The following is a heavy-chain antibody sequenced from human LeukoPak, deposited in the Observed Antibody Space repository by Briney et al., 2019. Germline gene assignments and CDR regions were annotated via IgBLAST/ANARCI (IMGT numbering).Heavy chain of an antibody. CDR3: VRSAFLTTEFYFDY. Sequence: GGSLRLSCVASGFIFNNFAMSWVRQAPGKGPECVSIISGAGDGTHYIDSVKGRFTISRDNSKNTLYLQMNSLRAEDTAVYYCVRSAFLTTEFYFDYWGHGTLVTVSS. J-gene: IGHJ4*01. V-gene: IGHV3-23*01. CDR2: ISGAGDGT. CDR1: GFIFNNFA. D-gene: IGHD4-11*01.